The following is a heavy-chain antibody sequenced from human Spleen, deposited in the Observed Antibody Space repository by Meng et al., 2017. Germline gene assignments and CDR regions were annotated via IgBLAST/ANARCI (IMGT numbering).Heavy chain of an antibody. CDR2: INPSGGST. V-gene: IGHV1-46*01. CDR1: GYNFPDYY. J-gene: IGHJ4*02. Sequence: QGQLVQSGAEVKKPGASVKVSCKPSGYNFPDYYMHWVRQAPGQGLEWMGIINPSGGSTSYAQKFQGRVPMTRDTSTSTVYMELSSLRSEDTAVYYCARGHSSSLGLFDYWGQGTLVTVSS. CDR3: ARGHSSSLGLFDY. D-gene: IGHD6-13*01.